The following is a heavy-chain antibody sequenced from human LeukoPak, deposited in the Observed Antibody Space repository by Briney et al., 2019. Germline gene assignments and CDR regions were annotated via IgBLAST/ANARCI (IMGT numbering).Heavy chain of an antibody. Sequence: PGGSLRLSCAASGFTFSSYSMNWVRQAPGKGLEWVSSISSSSSYIYYADSVKGRFTISRDNAKNSPYLQMNSLRAEDTAVYYCARALGWELLRYYFDYWGQGTLVTVSS. V-gene: IGHV3-21*01. J-gene: IGHJ4*02. CDR2: ISSSSSYI. CDR1: GFTFSSYS. D-gene: IGHD1-26*01. CDR3: ARALGWELLRYYFDY.